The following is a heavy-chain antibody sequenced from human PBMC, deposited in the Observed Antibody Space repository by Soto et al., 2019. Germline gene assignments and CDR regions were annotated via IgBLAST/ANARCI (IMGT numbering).Heavy chain of an antibody. V-gene: IGHV2-5*02. CDR3: AHILGKQWLTGFDY. CDR2: IYWDDDK. J-gene: IGHJ4*02. D-gene: IGHD6-19*01. Sequence: SGPTLVNPTQTLTLTCTFSGFSLSTSGVGVGWIRQPPGKALEWLALIYWDDDKRYSPSLKSRLTITKDTSKNQVVLTMTNVDPVDTATYYCAHILGKQWLTGFDYWGQGTPVTVSS. CDR1: GFSLSTSGVG.